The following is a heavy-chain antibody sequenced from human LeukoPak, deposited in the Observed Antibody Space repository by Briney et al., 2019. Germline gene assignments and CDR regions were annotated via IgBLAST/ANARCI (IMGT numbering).Heavy chain of an antibody. CDR2: IYYSGST. CDR3: ARVSPTYDSSGTIDY. V-gene: IGHV4-59*01. Sequence: SETLSLTCTVSGGSISSYYWSWIRQPPGKGLEWIGYIYYSGSTNYNPSLKSRVTISVDTSKNQFSLKLSSVTAADTAVYYCARVSPTYDSSGTIDYWGQGTLVTVSS. CDR1: GGSISSYY. D-gene: IGHD3-22*01. J-gene: IGHJ4*02.